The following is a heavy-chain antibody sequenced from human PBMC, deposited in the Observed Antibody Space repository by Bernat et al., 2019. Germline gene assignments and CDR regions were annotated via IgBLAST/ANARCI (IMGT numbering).Heavy chain of an antibody. Sequence: QVHLVESGGGVVQPGRSLRLSCAAFGFIFSSYSMHWVRQAPGKGLEWVAVVSGDGNTIFYADSVKGRFTISRDNSENTLYLQMNSLRAEDMAVYYCAREIVGTIGPFDYWGQGTLVTVSS. CDR3: AREIVGTIGPFDY. CDR1: GFIFSSYS. V-gene: IGHV3-30*04. CDR2: VSGDGNTI. J-gene: IGHJ4*02. D-gene: IGHD5-12*01.